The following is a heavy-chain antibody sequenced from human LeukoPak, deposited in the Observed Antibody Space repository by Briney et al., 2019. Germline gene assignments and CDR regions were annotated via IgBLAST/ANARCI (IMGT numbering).Heavy chain of an antibody. CDR2: ISYDGSNK. D-gene: IGHD3-9*01. V-gene: IGHV3-30*18. CDR1: GFTFSSYG. CDR3: AKPSSTFDWLLWLDY. Sequence: GGSLRLSCAASGFTFSSYGMHWARQAPGKGLEWVAVISYDGSNKYYADSVKGRFTISRDNSKNTLYLQMNSLRAEDTAVYYCAKPSSTFDWLLWLDYWGQGTLVTVSS. J-gene: IGHJ4*02.